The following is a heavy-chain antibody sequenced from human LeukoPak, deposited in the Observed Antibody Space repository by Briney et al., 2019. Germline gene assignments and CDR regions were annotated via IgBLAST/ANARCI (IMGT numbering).Heavy chain of an antibody. CDR2: IFYSGTT. V-gene: IGHV4-59*01. CDR3: VGTNPWDLTYYFDY. D-gene: IGHD7-27*01. CDR1: GGSISSYY. Sequence: SETLSLTCTVSGGSISSYYWSWIRQPPGKGLEWIGFIFYSGTTNYNPSLKSRVTISVDTSKNQFSLRLTSVTAADTAVYYCVGTNPWDLTYYFDYWGQGTLVTVSS. J-gene: IGHJ4*02.